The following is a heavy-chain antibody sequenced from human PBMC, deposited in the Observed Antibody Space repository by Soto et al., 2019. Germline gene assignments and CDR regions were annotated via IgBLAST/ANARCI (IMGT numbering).Heavy chain of an antibody. CDR3: AIFEGIKPYITLAGAFDI. V-gene: IGHV3-74*01. D-gene: IGHD2-2*02. CDR2: ISPDGRST. Sequence: EVQLVESGGGLVQPGGSLRLSCAASGFTISSYWMLWVRQAPGMGLVWVSRISPDGRSTSYADSMKGRITTSREKAKNTLYLQMNSLRAEDTAVYYCAIFEGIKPYITLAGAFDIWGQGTIVTVSS. J-gene: IGHJ3*02. CDR1: GFTISSYW.